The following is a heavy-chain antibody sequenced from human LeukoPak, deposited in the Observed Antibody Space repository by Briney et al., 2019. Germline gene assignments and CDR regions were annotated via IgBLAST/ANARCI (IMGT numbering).Heavy chain of an antibody. D-gene: IGHD3-10*01. V-gene: IGHV1-46*01. Sequence: ASVKVSFKASGYTFTTYYMHWVRQAPGQGLEWMGIINPSDGSTTYAQKFQDRVTMTRDTSTSTFYMELSSLRSEDTAVYYCARGHGSGSYILGYWGQGTLVTVSS. J-gene: IGHJ4*02. CDR1: GYTFTTYY. CDR2: INPSDGST. CDR3: ARGHGSGSYILGY.